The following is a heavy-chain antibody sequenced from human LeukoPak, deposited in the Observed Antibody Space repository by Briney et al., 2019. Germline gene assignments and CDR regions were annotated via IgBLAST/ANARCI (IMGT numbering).Heavy chain of an antibody. V-gene: IGHV1-8*01. CDR2: MNPNSGNT. Sequence: ASVKVSCKASGYTFTSYDINWVRQATGQGLEWMGWMNPNSGNTGYAQKFQGRATMTRNTSISTAYMELSSLRSEDTAVYYCARGELLWFGELYYGMDVWGQGTTVTVSS. J-gene: IGHJ6*02. CDR1: GYTFTSYD. D-gene: IGHD3-10*01. CDR3: ARGELLWFGELYYGMDV.